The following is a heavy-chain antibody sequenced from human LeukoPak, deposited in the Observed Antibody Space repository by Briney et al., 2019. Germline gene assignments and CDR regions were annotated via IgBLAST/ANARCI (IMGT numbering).Heavy chain of an antibody. J-gene: IGHJ4*02. V-gene: IGHV1-2*02. CDR1: GDTFTGYY. CDR2: INPNSGGT. CDR3: ARDLSTDGGDY. Sequence: ASVKVSCKAAGDTFTGYYMHLVRQAPGQGLEWMGWINPNSGGTNYAQKFQGRVTMTRDTSISTAYMELSRLRSDDTAVYYCARDLSTDGGDYWGQGTLVTVSS.